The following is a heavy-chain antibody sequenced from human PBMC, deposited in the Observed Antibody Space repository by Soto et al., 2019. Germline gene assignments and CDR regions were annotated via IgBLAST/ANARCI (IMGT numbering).Heavy chain of an antibody. D-gene: IGHD3-9*01. CDR3: ARDTPDYDILTGPV. J-gene: IGHJ6*02. V-gene: IGHV3-48*03. CDR2: ISSSGSTI. Sequence: PGVPHSHPCPVSGLPFRSYEMDWVSPAQGKGLGWVSYISSSGSTIYYAGTVKGRFTISRENAKNSLYLQMNSLRAEDTAVYYCARDTPDYDILTGPVCGPGPTVTGS. CDR1: GLPFRSYE.